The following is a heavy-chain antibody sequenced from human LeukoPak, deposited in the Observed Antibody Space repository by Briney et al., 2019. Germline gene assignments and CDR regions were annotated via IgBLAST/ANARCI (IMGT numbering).Heavy chain of an antibody. CDR2: VFYTGTT. V-gene: IGHV4-59*11. Sequence: SETLSLTCSVSGGSISGHYWTWIPQTPGKGLEWSGNVFYTGTTNYNPSLRSRVSISVDTSSNHFSLRLSSVTAADTAVYYCAREQIVRVAAKNFFDYWGQGALVTVSS. J-gene: IGHJ4*02. D-gene: IGHD2-21*02. CDR3: AREQIVRVAAKNFFDY. CDR1: GGSISGHY.